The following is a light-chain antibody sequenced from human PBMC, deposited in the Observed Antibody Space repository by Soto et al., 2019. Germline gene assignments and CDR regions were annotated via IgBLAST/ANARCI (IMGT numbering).Light chain of an antibody. CDR1: QSVIADY. CDR2: GAS. Sequence: NVLTQSPGTLSLSPGERATLSCRASQSVIADYLAWYQQKPGQAPRLLIYGASSRATGIPDRFSGSGSGTEFTLTISRLEAEDSAVYYCQQYGSSPQTFGQGTQVEI. J-gene: IGKJ1*01. CDR3: QQYGSSPQT. V-gene: IGKV3-20*01.